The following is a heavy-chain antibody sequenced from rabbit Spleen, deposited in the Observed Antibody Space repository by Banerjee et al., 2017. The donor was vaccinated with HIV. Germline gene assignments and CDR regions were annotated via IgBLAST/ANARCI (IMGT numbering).Heavy chain of an antibody. Sequence: QSLEESGGGLVKPGASLTLTCKASGFSFSSSYYMCWVRQAPGKGLEWIACIYTGDGSTYYASWAKGRFTISKTSSTTVTLQMTSLTAADTATYFCTRGNAGKDYQFNLWGPGTLVTVS. CDR3: TRGNAGKDYQFNL. D-gene: IGHD4-2*01. J-gene: IGHJ4*01. V-gene: IGHV1S40*01. CDR2: IYTGDGST. CDR1: GFSFSSSYY.